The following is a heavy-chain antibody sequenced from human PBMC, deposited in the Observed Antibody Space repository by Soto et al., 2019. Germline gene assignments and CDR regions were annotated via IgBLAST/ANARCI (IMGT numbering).Heavy chain of an antibody. CDR2: IYYSGST. Sequence: PSETLSLTXTVSGGSISSSSYYWGWIRQPPGKGLEWIGSIYYSGSTYYNPSLKSRVTISVDTSKNQFSLKLSSVTAADTAVYYCATYSSSWYVVYWGQGTLVTVSS. CDR3: ATYSSSWYVVY. D-gene: IGHD6-13*01. V-gene: IGHV4-39*01. CDR1: GGSISSSSYY. J-gene: IGHJ4*02.